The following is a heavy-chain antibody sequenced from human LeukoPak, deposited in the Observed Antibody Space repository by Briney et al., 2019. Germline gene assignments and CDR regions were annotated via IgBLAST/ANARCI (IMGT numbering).Heavy chain of an antibody. CDR2: ISWDGGST. CDR1: GFTFDDYT. J-gene: IGHJ6*03. Sequence: GGSLRLSCAASGFTFDDYTMHWVRQAPGKGLEWVSLISWDGGSTYYADSVKGRFTISRDKSKNSLYLQMNSLRTEDTALYYCAKERGAGGYYYMDVWGKGTTATVSS. V-gene: IGHV3-43*01. CDR3: AKERGAGGYYYMDV. D-gene: IGHD4-23*01.